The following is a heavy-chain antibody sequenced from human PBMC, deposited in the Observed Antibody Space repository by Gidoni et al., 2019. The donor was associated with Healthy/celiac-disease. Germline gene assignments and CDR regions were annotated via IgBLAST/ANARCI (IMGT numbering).Heavy chain of an antibody. J-gene: IGHJ4*02. Sequence: PGLVKPPQTLSLTCTVSGGSISSGGYYWSWIRQHPGKGLEWIGYIYYSGSTYYNPSLKSRVPISVDTSKNQFSLKLSSVTAADTAVYYCARLLSIRGYSYGYADYWGQGTLVTVSS. CDR3: ARLLSIRGYSYGYADY. V-gene: IGHV4-31*03. CDR1: GGSISSGGYY. D-gene: IGHD5-18*01. CDR2: IYYSGST.